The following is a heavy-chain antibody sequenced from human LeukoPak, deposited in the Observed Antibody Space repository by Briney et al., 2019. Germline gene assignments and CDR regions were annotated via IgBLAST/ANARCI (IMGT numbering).Heavy chain of an antibody. D-gene: IGHD3-16*02. J-gene: IGHJ4*02. CDR2: IIPIFGTA. Sequence: SVMVSCKASGGTFSSYAISWVRQAPGQGLEWMGGIIPIFGTANYAQKFQGRVTITADESTSTAYMELSSLRSEDTAVYYCARLDVWGSYRLFDYWGQGTLVTVSS. CDR3: ARLDVWGSYRLFDY. V-gene: IGHV1-69*13. CDR1: GGTFSSYA.